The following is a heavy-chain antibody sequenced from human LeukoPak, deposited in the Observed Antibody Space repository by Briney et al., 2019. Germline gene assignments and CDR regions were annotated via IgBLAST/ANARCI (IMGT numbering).Heavy chain of an antibody. Sequence: SETLSLTCTVSGGSISSSSYYWGWIRQPPRKGLEWIAYIYYSGNTHYNPSLKSRVTISVDTSKNQFSLKLNSMTAADTAVYYCVRVEKYGGDNYLLDAFDFWGQGTLVTVSS. D-gene: IGHD5-24*01. V-gene: IGHV4-61*05. CDR3: VRVEKYGGDNYLLDAFDF. J-gene: IGHJ3*01. CDR2: IYYSGNT. CDR1: GGSISSSSYY.